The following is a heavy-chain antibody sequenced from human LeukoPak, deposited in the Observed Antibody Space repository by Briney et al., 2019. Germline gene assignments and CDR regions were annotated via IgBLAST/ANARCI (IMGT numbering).Heavy chain of an antibody. CDR2: ISSSSSYI. Sequence: PGGSLRLSCAASGFTFSIYSMNWVRQAPGKGLEWVSSISSSSSYIYYADSVKGRFTISRDNAKNSLYLQMNSLRAEDTAVYYCARESLAAAGMDYWGQGTLVTVSS. CDR3: ARESLAAAGMDY. J-gene: IGHJ4*02. V-gene: IGHV3-21*01. D-gene: IGHD6-13*01. CDR1: GFTFSIYS.